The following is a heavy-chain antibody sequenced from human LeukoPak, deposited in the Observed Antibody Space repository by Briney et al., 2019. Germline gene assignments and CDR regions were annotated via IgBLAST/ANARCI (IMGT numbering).Heavy chain of an antibody. CDR1: GGSTSSSNYY. V-gene: IGHV4-39*01. D-gene: IGHD3-3*01. CDR2: IHYSGNT. CDR3: ARLGAGPTYYDFWSGYSSFYFDY. J-gene: IGHJ4*02. Sequence: SETLSLTCTVSGGSTSSSNYYWGWIRQPPGKGLEWIGGIHYSGNTYYNPSLKSRVTISVDTSKNQFSLKLSSVIAADTAVYYCARLGAGPTYYDFWSGYSSFYFDYWGQGTLVTVSS.